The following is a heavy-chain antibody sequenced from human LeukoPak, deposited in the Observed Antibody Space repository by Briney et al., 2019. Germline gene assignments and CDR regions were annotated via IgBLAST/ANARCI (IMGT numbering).Heavy chain of an antibody. V-gene: IGHV3-23*01. D-gene: IGHD6-19*01. CDR1: GFTFSSYV. CDR2: ISGSGGST. CDR3: ARPMAVAGDKNWFDP. Sequence: GGSLRLSCAASGFTFSSYVMSWVRQAPGKGLEWVSAISGSGGSTYYTDSVKGRFTISRDNSKNTLYVQMNSLRAEDTAVYYCARPMAVAGDKNWFDPWGQGTLVTVSS. J-gene: IGHJ5*02.